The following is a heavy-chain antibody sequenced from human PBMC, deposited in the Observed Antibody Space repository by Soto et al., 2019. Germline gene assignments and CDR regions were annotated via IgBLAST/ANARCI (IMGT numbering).Heavy chain of an antibody. J-gene: IGHJ6*02. D-gene: IGHD3-3*01. Sequence: SETLSLTCTVSGGSISSYYWSWIRQPPGKGLEWIGYIYYSGSTNYNPSLKSRVTISVDTSKNQFSLKLSSVTAADTAVYYCARVSSQVAIFGVVTPYYYGMDVWGQGTTVTVSS. CDR1: GGSISSYY. CDR3: ARVSSQVAIFGVVTPYYYGMDV. CDR2: IYYSGST. V-gene: IGHV4-59*01.